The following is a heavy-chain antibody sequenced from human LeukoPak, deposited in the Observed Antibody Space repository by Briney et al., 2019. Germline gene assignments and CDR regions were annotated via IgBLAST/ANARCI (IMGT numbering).Heavy chain of an antibody. CDR2: ISAYNGNT. J-gene: IGHJ4*02. D-gene: IGHD3-10*01. CDR1: GYTFTGYG. CDR3: ARLITMVRGVTPFDY. V-gene: IGHV1-18*01. Sequence: ASVKVSCKASGYTFTGYGISWVRQAPGQGLEWMGWISAYNGNTNYAQKLQGRVTMTTDTSTSTAYMELRSLRSDDTAVYYCARLITMVRGVTPFDYWGQGTLVTVSS.